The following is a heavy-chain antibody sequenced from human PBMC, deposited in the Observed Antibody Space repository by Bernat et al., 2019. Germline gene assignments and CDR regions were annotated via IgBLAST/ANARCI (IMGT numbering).Heavy chain of an antibody. D-gene: IGHD3-9*01. CDR1: GGSFSGYY. J-gene: IGHJ5*02. V-gene: IGHV4-34*01. CDR3: ARTPLYYDILTGYPRTPWFDP. Sequence: QVQLQQWGAGLLKPSETLSLTCAVYGGSFSGYYWSWIRQPPGKGLEWIGEINHSGSTNYNPSLKSRVTISVDTSKNQFSLKLSSVTAADTAVCYCARTPLYYDILTGYPRTPWFDPWGQGTLVTVSS. CDR2: INHSGST.